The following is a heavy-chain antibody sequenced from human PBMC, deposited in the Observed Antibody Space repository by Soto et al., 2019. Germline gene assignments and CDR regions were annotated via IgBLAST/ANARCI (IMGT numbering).Heavy chain of an antibody. J-gene: IGHJ4*02. D-gene: IGHD2-21*02. V-gene: IGHV4-34*01. CDR3: ARTMVTAVWVSDS. CDR2: INHSGST. Sequence: SETLSLTCAVYGRSFNGYYWSWIRQPPGKGLEWIGEINHSGSTDYNPSLKSRVTISIDTSKDQFSLKLSSVTAADTAVYYCARTMVTAVWVSDSWGQGTLVTVSS. CDR1: GRSFNGYY.